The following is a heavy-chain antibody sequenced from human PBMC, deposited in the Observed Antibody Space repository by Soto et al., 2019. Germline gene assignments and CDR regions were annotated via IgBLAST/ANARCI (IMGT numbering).Heavy chain of an antibody. CDR1: GGSISSSSYY. J-gene: IGHJ3*02. CDR3: ARHRNDDSSGYGGAFDI. Sequence: QLQLQESGPGLVKPSETLSLTCTVSGGSISSSSYYWGWIRQPPGKGLEWIGSICYSGSTYYNPSLRSRVTIPVDTSKNQFSLKLSSVTAADTAVYYCARHRNDDSSGYGGAFDIWGQGTMVTVSS. D-gene: IGHD3-22*01. CDR2: ICYSGST. V-gene: IGHV4-39*01.